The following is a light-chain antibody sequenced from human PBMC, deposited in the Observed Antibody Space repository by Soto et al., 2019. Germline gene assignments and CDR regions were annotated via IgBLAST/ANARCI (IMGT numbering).Light chain of an antibody. V-gene: IGKV3-20*01. CDR2: GAS. CDR3: QQYGSSPPIT. CDR1: QSVRSSY. Sequence: EIVLTQSPGTLSLSPGERATLSCRASQSVRSSYLAWYQQKPGQAPRLLIYGASSRATGIPDRFSGSGSGTDFTLTISRLEPEDLAVYYCQQYGSSPPITFGQGTRLEIK. J-gene: IGKJ5*01.